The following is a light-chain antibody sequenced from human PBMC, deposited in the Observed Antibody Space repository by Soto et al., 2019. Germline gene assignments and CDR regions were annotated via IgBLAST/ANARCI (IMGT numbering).Light chain of an antibody. V-gene: IGKV3-20*01. CDR3: QQYGSSGT. Sequence: EMVVTQSPGTLSLSPGERATLSCRASQSVRSSYLAWYQQKPGQAPRLLIYDASSRATGIPDRFSGSGSGTDFTLTISRLEPEDFAVYYCQQYGSSGTFGQGTKVDIK. J-gene: IGKJ1*01. CDR2: DAS. CDR1: QSVRSSY.